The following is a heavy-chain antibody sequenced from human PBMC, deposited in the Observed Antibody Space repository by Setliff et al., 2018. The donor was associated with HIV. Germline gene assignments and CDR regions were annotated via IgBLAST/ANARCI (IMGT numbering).Heavy chain of an antibody. CDR1: GGTFTKYT. V-gene: IGHV1-69*13. D-gene: IGHD4-17*01. CDR3: ARTDRLVFDY. J-gene: IGHJ4*02. CDR2: IIPIFGTT. Sequence: ASVKVSCKASGGTFTKYTFTWVRQAPGQGLEWMGDIIPIFGTTNYARQFQGRLRITADESTTTIDMTLTRLRSDDTAVYYCARTDRLVFDYWGRGILVTVSS.